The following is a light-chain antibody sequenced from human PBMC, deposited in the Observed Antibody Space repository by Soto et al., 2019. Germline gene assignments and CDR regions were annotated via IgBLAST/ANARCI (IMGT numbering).Light chain of an antibody. CDR2: ENN. J-gene: IGLJ1*01. V-gene: IGLV1-40*01. CDR3: QSYDSSLSGYV. CDR1: SSNIGAGYE. Sequence: VLTQPPSVSEAPGQRVPISCTGSSSNIGAGYEAHWYQQVPGTAPKLLIYENNNRPSGVPDRFSGSKSGTSASLAITGLQAEDEAEYYCQSYDSSLSGYVFGTGTKLTVL.